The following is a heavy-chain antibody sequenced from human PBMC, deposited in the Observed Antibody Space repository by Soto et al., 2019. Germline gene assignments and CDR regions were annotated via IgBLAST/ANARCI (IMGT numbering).Heavy chain of an antibody. CDR2: ISVSGNII. V-gene: IGHV3-48*03. D-gene: IGHD2-2*01. CDR3: VRDTMRASAAASLDY. Sequence: GSLRLSCASSGFTFSTYEFNWVRQAPGRGLEWISYISVSGNIIKYAESVKGRFTISRDNAENSLHLHMSNLRVDDTALYFCVRDTMRASAAASLDYWGQGTQVTVSS. J-gene: IGHJ4*02. CDR1: GFTFSTYE.